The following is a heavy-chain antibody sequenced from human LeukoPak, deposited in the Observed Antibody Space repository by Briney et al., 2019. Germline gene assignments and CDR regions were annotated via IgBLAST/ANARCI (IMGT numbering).Heavy chain of an antibody. CDR2: ISGSGGST. V-gene: IGHV3-23*01. CDR1: GFTFSSYA. CDR3: AKGIAMVRGVIDY. J-gene: IGHJ4*02. D-gene: IGHD3-10*01. Sequence: PGGSLRLSCAASGFTFSSYAMSWVRQAPGKGLEWVSAISGSGGSTYYADSVKGRFTISRDNSKNTLYLQMNSLRAEDTAIYYCAKGIAMVRGVIDYWGQGTLVTVSS.